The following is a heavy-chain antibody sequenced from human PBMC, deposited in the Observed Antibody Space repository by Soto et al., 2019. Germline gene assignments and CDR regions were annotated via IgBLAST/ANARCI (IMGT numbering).Heavy chain of an antibody. V-gene: IGHV1-2*02. CDR3: ARDFLTRTTWGSATAQFSYYGMAV. D-gene: IGHD3-9*01. J-gene: IGHJ6*02. Sequence: ASVKVSCKTSGYTFTCYYMHWVRQAPGQGLEWMGWINPNSGGTNYAKKFQGRVNMTTDTSTNTAYMDLRNLRSDDTAVYFCARDFLTRTTWGSATAQFSYYGMAVWGQGTTVTVSS. CDR2: INPNSGGT. CDR1: GYTFTCYY.